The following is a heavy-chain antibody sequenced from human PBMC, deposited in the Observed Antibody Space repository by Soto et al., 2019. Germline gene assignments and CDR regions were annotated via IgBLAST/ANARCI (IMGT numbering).Heavy chain of an antibody. J-gene: IGHJ4*02. Sequence: QVQVVESGGGVVQPGRSLTLSCAASGFTFNSYGMHWVRQAPGKGLEWVAVIWYDGSNKYYADSVKGRFIISRDNSKNTLYLQMNSLAAEGSAVYYCARGRRSGDYWGQGTLVTVSS. D-gene: IGHD3-10*01. V-gene: IGHV3-33*01. CDR2: IWYDGSNK. CDR3: ARGRRSGDY. CDR1: GFTFNSYG.